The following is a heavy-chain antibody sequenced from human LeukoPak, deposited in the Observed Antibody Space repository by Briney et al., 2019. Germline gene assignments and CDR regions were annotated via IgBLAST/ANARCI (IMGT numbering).Heavy chain of an antibody. Sequence: SETLSLTCTVSGGSISSSSYCWGWIRQPPGKGLEWIGSIFYSGSTYYNPSLKSRVTISVDTSKNQFSLKLSSVTAADTAVYYCARHTYSSGWYSDYWGQGTLVTVPS. J-gene: IGHJ4*02. CDR2: IFYSGST. D-gene: IGHD6-19*01. V-gene: IGHV4-39*01. CDR1: GGSISSSSYC. CDR3: ARHTYSSGWYSDY.